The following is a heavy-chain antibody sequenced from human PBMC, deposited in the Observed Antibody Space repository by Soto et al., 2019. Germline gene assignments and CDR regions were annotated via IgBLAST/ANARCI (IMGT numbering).Heavy chain of an antibody. V-gene: IGHV4-31*03. Sequence: SETLSLTCTVSGGSISSGGYYWSWIRQHPGKGLEWIGYIYYSGSTYYNPSLKSRVTISVDTSKNQFSLKLSSVTAADTAVYYCARDGPAIGDFDYWGQGTLVTVSS. CDR3: ARDGPAIGDFDY. D-gene: IGHD2-15*01. J-gene: IGHJ4*02. CDR2: IYYSGST. CDR1: GGSISSGGYY.